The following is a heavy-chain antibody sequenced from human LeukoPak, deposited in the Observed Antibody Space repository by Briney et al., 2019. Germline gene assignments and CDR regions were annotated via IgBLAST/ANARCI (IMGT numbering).Heavy chain of an antibody. J-gene: IGHJ6*03. V-gene: IGHV3-11*04. CDR2: ISSSGSII. Sequence: GGSLRLSCAASRFTFANYDMSWIRQAPGKGLEWVSYISSSGSIIYYADSVKGRFTISRDNAKNSLYLQMNSLRAEDMAVYYCARGDTAMVDYYYYMDVWGKGTTVTISS. D-gene: IGHD5-18*01. CDR3: ARGDTAMVDYYYYMDV. CDR1: RFTFANYD.